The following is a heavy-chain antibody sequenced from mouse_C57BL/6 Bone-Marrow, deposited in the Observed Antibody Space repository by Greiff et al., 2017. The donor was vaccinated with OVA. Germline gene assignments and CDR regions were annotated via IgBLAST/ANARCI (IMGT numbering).Heavy chain of an antibody. Sequence: QVQLQQPGAELVMPGASVKLSCKASGYTFTSYWMHWVKQRPGQGLEWIGEIDPSDSYTNYNQKFKGKSTLTVDKSSSTAYMQLSSLTSEDSAVYYCARNLRIYYGNYLDYWGQGTTLTVSS. V-gene: IGHV1-69*01. J-gene: IGHJ2*01. CDR1: GYTFTSYW. CDR3: ARNLRIYYGNYLDY. CDR2: IDPSDSYT. D-gene: IGHD2-1*01.